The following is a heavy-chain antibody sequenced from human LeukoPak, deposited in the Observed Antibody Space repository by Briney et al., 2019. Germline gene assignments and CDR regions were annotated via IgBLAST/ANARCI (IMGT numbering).Heavy chain of an antibody. Sequence: SVKVSCKASGGTFSSYAISWVRQAPGQGLEWMGGIIPIFGTANYAQKFQGRVTITADESTSTAYMELSSLRSEDTAVYYCAKLDYDSSGRRDYWGQGTLVTVSS. CDR1: GGTFSSYA. D-gene: IGHD3-22*01. CDR2: IIPIFGTA. J-gene: IGHJ4*02. V-gene: IGHV1-69*13. CDR3: AKLDYDSSGRRDY.